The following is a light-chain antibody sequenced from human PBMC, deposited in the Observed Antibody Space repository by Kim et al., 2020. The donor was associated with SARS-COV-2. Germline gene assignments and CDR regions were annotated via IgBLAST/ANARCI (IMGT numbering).Light chain of an antibody. CDR1: SSDVGGYNY. Sequence: GQSITIAGTGTSSDVGGYNYVSWDQQHPGKAPKLMIYDVSKRPSGVSNRFSGSKSGNTASLTISWLQAEDEADYYCSSYTSSSTLTFGGGTQLTVL. J-gene: IGLJ3*02. CDR2: DVS. V-gene: IGLV2-14*04. CDR3: SSYTSSSTLT.